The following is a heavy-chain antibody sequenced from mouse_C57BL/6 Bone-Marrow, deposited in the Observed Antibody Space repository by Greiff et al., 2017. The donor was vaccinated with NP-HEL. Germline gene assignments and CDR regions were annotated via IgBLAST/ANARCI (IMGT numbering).Heavy chain of an antibody. J-gene: IGHJ4*01. CDR1: GFSLTSYG. V-gene: IGHV2-2*01. D-gene: IGHD5-1*01. CDR2: IWSGGST. CDR3: ARTGGRQYPYAMDY. Sequence: VQLVESGPGLVQPSQSLSITCTVSGFSLTSYGVHWVRQSPGKGLEWLGVIWSGGSTDYNAAFISRLSISKDNSKSQVFFKMNSLQADDTAIYYCARTGGRQYPYAMDYWGQGTSVTVSS.